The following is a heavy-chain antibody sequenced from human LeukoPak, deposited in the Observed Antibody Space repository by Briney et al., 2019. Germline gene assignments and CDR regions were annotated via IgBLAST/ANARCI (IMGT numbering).Heavy chain of an antibody. CDR1: GFTFSSYA. CDR2: ISGSGGST. V-gene: IGHV3-23*01. CDR3: AKSTTEYSSSSVSSSPYYFDY. D-gene: IGHD6-6*01. J-gene: IGHJ4*02. Sequence: GGSLRLSCAASGFTFSSYAMNWVRQAPGKGLEWVSDISGSGGSTYYADSVKGRFTISRDNSNNTLYLQMNSLRAEDTAVYYCAKSTTEYSSSSVSSSPYYFDYWGQGTLVTVSS.